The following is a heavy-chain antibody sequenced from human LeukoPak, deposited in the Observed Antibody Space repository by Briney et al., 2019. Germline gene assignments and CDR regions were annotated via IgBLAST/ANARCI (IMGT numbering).Heavy chain of an antibody. Sequence: SETLSLTCTVSGGSISNYYWSWIRQPAGKGLEWTGRIYTSGSTNYNPSLKSRVTMSVDTSQNQFSLKLSSVTAADTAVYYCARDRYYYDSSAYYYRFDPWGQGTLVTVSS. CDR1: GGSISNYY. D-gene: IGHD3-22*01. V-gene: IGHV4-4*07. CDR3: ARDRYYYDSSAYYYRFDP. CDR2: IYTSGST. J-gene: IGHJ5*02.